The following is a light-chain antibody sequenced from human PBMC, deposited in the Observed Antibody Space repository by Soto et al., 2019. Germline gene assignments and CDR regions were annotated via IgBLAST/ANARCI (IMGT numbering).Light chain of an antibody. CDR1: QSVSSSY. Sequence: EIVMTQSPATLSVSPVERATLSCRASQSVSSSYLAWYQQKPGQAPRLLIYGASTRATGIPARFSGSGSETEFTLTISSLQAEDSAVYFCQQYNNWPTWTFGQGTKVDIK. CDR2: GAS. V-gene: IGKV3-15*01. J-gene: IGKJ1*01. CDR3: QQYNNWPTWT.